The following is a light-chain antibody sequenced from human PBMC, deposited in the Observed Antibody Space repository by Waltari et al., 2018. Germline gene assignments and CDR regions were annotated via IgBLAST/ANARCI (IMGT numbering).Light chain of an antibody. Sequence: EIVMTQSPATRSVSTGDRATLPCRVSQSVSSNLAWYQQKPRQAPRPLIYGASTRATGIPARFSGSGSGTEFTLTISSLQSEDFAVYYCHQYNNWLPYTFGQGTKLEIK. CDR2: GAS. CDR3: HQYNNWLPYT. CDR1: QSVSSN. J-gene: IGKJ2*01. V-gene: IGKV3-15*01.